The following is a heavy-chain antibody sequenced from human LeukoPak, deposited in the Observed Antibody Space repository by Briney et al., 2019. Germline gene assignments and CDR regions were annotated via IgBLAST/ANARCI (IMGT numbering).Heavy chain of an antibody. Sequence: GRSLRLSCAASGFTFSSYAMHWVRQAPGKGLEWVAVISYDGSNKYYADSVKGRFTISRDNSKNTLYLQMNSLRAEDTAVYYCATSIFGVVRGYWGQGTLVTVSS. D-gene: IGHD3-3*01. CDR2: ISYDGSNK. J-gene: IGHJ4*02. CDR3: ATSIFGVVRGY. CDR1: GFTFSSYA. V-gene: IGHV3-30-3*01.